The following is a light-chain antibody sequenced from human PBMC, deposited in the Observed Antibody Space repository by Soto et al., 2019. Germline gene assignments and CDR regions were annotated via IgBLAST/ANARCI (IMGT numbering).Light chain of an antibody. J-gene: IGKJ1*01. Sequence: DNVFTQSPSTLSLSPGERATLSCRASQSVSSNFLAWYRQKPGQAPRLLIYGASNRATGIPDRFSGSGSGTDFTLTISRLEPEDFAVYYCQQYGDSPRTFGQGTKVDIK. CDR2: GAS. CDR3: QQYGDSPRT. CDR1: QSVSSNF. V-gene: IGKV3-20*01.